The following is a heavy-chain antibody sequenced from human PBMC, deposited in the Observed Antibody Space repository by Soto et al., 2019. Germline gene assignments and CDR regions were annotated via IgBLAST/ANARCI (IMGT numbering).Heavy chain of an antibody. CDR2: TYYSGTT. Sequence: PSETLSLTCIVSGDSISSSSYYWVWIRQPPGKGLEWIGSTYYSGTTYYNPSLESRVTISIDTSKNQFSLKVSSLTAADTAVYYWPKPGPYYFRTYWYSNPWARGTRV. CDR1: GDSISSSSYY. V-gene: IGHV4-39*01. CDR3: PKPGPYYFRTYWYSNP. D-gene: IGHD3-10*02. J-gene: IGHJ2*01.